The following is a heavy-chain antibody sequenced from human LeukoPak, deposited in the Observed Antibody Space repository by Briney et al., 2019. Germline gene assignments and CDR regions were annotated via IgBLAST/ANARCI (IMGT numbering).Heavy chain of an antibody. J-gene: IGHJ4*02. D-gene: IGHD5-12*01. CDR3: AREGYSGYEPYY. CDR1: GGSISSYY. CDR2: IYYSGST. Sequence: SETLSLTCTVSGGSISSYYWSWIRQPPGKGLEWIGYIYYSGSTNYNPSLKSRVTISVDTSKNQFSLKLSSVTAADTAVYYCAREGYSGYEPYYWGQGTLVTVSS. V-gene: IGHV4-59*12.